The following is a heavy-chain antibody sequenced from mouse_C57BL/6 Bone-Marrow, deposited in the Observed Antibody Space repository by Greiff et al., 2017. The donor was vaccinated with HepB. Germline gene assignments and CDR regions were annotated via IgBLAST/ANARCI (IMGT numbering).Heavy chain of an antibody. CDR1: GYSFTSGYA. Sequence: EVQLQESGPGMVKPSQSLSLTCTVTGYSFTSGYAWYWIRHFPGNKLEWMGNISDSGSTNYNKSLKSRISITHDTSKNHFFLKLNSVTTEDTATYYCARGDGFAYWGQGTLVTVSS. CDR2: ISDSGST. V-gene: IGHV3-1*01. J-gene: IGHJ3*01. CDR3: ARGDGFAY.